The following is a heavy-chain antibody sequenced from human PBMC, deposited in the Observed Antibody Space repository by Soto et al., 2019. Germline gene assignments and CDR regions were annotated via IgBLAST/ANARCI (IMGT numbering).Heavy chain of an antibody. J-gene: IGHJ5*02. CDR1: GGSFSGYY. V-gene: IGHV4-34*01. CDR2: INHSGST. D-gene: IGHD6-6*01. CDR3: ARTAGSRIAARGSWFDP. Sequence: PSETLSLTCAVYGGSFSGYYWSWIRQPPGKGLEWIGEINHSGSTNYNPSLKSRVTIAVDTSKNQFSLKLSSVTAADTAVYYCARTAGSRIAARGSWFDPWGQGTLVTVSS.